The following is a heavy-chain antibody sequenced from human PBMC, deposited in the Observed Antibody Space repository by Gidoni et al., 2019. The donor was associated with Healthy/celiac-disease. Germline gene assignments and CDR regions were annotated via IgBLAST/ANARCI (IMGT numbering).Heavy chain of an antibody. V-gene: IGHV5-51*01. CDR1: GYSFTSYW. J-gene: IGHJ6*02. D-gene: IGHD3-22*01. Sequence: EAQLVQSGAEVKQPAESLKISCKGSGYSFTSYWIGWVRQMPGKGLEWRGIIYPGDTETRYSPSFQGQVTSSADKSISTAYLQWSSLKASDTAMYYCARVTTDPSFYYGMDVWGQGTTVTVSS. CDR2: IYPGDTET. CDR3: ARVTTDPSFYYGMDV.